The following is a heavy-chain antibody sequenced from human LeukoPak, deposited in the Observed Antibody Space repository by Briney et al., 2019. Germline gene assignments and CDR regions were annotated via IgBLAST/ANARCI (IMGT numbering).Heavy chain of an antibody. CDR3: ARGRNLVVPATPQFDY. CDR1: GFTFSSYW. V-gene: IGHV3-74*01. Sequence: GVSLRLSCAASGFTFSSYWMHWVRQAPGKGLVWVSRINSDGSSTSYADSVKGRFTISRDNAKNTLYLQMNSLRAEDTAVYYCARGRNLVVPATPQFDYWGQGTLVTVSS. J-gene: IGHJ4*02. D-gene: IGHD2-2*01. CDR2: INSDGSST.